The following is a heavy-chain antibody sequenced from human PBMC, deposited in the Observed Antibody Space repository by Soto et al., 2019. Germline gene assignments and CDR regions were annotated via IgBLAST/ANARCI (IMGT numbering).Heavy chain of an antibody. CDR1: RFSFSAYG. V-gene: IGHV3-30*18. CDR2: LSYEGSQQ. Sequence: QVQLEVSGGGVVEPGRSLRLSGAASRFSFSAYGMHWVRQARGKGLEWVAVLSYEGSQQYYADSVKGRFTIASDNSMNKLYLRPRRWIAEATAVDYCVKGSGGGVAGLHYFAVWCKAALVTFPS. J-gene: IGHJ4*02. CDR3: VKGSGGGVAGLHYFAV. D-gene: IGHD3-10*01.